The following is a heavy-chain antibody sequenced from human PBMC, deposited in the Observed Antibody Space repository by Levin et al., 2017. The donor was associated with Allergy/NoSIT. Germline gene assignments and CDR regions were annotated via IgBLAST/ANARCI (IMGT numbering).Heavy chain of an antibody. J-gene: IGHJ3*02. Sequence: GESLKISCAASGFTLSSYWMTWVRQAPGKGLEWVANIKQDGSEKNYADSVKGRFTISRDNAKNSLYLQMNSLRAEDTAVYSCARDLTYYYDRTGYYDASDRSGYYEAFDIWGQGTMVTVSS. CDR2: IKQDGSEK. CDR1: GFTLSSYW. CDR3: ARDLTYYYDRTGYYDASDRSGYYEAFDI. V-gene: IGHV3-7*01. D-gene: IGHD3-22*01.